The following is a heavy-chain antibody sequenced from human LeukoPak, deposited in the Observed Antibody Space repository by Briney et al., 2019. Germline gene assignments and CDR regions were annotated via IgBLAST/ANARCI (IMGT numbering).Heavy chain of an antibody. D-gene: IGHD2-15*01. J-gene: IGHJ4*02. Sequence: GGSLRLSCAASGFTFNNYNMNWVRQAPGKGLEWVSSISSSSSYIYYADSVKGRFAISRDNAKTSLFLQMNSLRDEDTAVYYCARGGLPSFDSWGQGTLVTVSS. V-gene: IGHV3-21*01. CDR1: GFTFNNYN. CDR2: ISSSSSYI. CDR3: ARGGLPSFDS.